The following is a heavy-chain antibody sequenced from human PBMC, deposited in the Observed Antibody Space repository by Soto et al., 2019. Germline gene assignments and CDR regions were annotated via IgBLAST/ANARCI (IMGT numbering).Heavy chain of an antibody. CDR3: ARDKGYQPLSG. CDR2: IIPILGIA. Sequence: GASLKVSCKASGGTFSSCTSSWVRHAPGQGLEWMGRIIPILGIANYAQKFQGRVTITADKSTSTAYMELSSLRSEDTAVYYCARDKGYQPLSGWGQGTLVTVSS. J-gene: IGHJ4*02. V-gene: IGHV1-69*04. CDR1: GGTFSSCT. D-gene: IGHD2-2*01.